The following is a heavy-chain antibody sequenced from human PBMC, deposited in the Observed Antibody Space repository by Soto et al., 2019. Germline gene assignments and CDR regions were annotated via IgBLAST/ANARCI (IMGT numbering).Heavy chain of an antibody. CDR3: ARVLGYQYYFDY. D-gene: IGHD2-2*01. CDR1: GFTVSSNY. V-gene: IGHV3-66*01. Sequence: EVQLVESGGGLAQPGGSLRLSCAASGFTVSSNYMSWVRQAPGKGLEWVSIIYSGGSTYYADSVKGRFTISRDNSKNTLYLQLNSLRAEDTAVYYCARVLGYQYYFDYWGQGTLVTVSS. J-gene: IGHJ4*02. CDR2: IYSGGST.